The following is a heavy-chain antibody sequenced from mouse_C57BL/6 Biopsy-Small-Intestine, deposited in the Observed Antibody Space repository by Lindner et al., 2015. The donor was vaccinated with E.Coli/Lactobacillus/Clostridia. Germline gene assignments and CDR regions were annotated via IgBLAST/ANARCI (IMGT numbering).Heavy chain of an antibody. V-gene: IGHV1-63*01. CDR1: GYTFTNYW. J-gene: IGHJ2*01. CDR2: IYPGGGYT. CDR3: ARSLYDYFDC. D-gene: IGHD2-3*01. Sequence: VQLQESGAELVRPGTSVKMSCKASGYTFTNYWIGWAKQRPGHGLEWIGDIYPGGGYTNYNENFKGKATLTADKSSSTAYMQFSSLTSEDSAIYYCARSLYDYFDCWGQGTTLTVSS.